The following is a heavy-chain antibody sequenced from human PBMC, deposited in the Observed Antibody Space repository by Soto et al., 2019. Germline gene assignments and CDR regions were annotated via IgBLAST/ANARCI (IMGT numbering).Heavy chain of an antibody. V-gene: IGHV4-31*03. Sequence: SETLSLTCTVSGGSISSSSYYWSWIRQHPGKGLEWIGYIYYSGSTYYNPSLKSRVTISVDTSKNQFSLKLSSVTAADTAVYYCARDGQYCSGGSCLIWIGWFDPWGQGTLVTVSS. CDR3: ARDGQYCSGGSCLIWIGWFDP. J-gene: IGHJ5*02. CDR1: GGSISSSSYY. D-gene: IGHD2-15*01. CDR2: IYYSGST.